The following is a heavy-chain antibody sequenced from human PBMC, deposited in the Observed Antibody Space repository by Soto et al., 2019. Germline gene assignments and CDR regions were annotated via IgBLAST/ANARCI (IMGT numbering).Heavy chain of an antibody. D-gene: IGHD2-15*01. CDR1: GGSISSSSYY. CDR3: ARGQVVAAQH. Sequence: SQTLSLTCTVSGGSISSSSYYWGWIRQPPGKGLEWIGSIYYSGSTYYNPSLKSRVTISVDTSKNQFSLKLSSVTAADTAVYYCARGQVVAAQHWGQGTLVTVSS. CDR2: IYYSGST. J-gene: IGHJ4*02. V-gene: IGHV4-39*07.